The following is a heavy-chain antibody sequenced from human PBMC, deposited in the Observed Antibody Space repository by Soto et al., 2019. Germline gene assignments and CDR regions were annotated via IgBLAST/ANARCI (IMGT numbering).Heavy chain of an antibody. CDR1: GGSVSSGSYY. Sequence: QVQLQESGPGLVKPSETLSLTCTVSGGSVSSGSYYWSWIRQPPGKGLEWIGYIYYSGSTNYNPSLKSRVTISVDTSKNQFSLKLSSVTAADTAVYYCARGGTPSIAVAPFDPWGQGTLVTVSS. D-gene: IGHD6-13*01. V-gene: IGHV4-61*01. J-gene: IGHJ5*02. CDR2: IYYSGST. CDR3: ARGGTPSIAVAPFDP.